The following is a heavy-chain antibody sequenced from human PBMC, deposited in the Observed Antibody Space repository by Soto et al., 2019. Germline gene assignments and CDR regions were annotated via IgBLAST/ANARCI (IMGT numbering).Heavy chain of an antibody. V-gene: IGHV4-34*01. Sequence: VHLQQLGAGLLRPSKTLSLTCIVSGESFSGYYWSWIRQSPDKGLEWIGEVYGSGETKYNPSLKSRISISEDPSKNQFSLRMTSMTAADTAVYYCARGFSNSVTTRFDSWGQGTLVSVSS. CDR2: VYGSGET. D-gene: IGHD4-4*01. J-gene: IGHJ4*02. CDR3: ARGFSNSVTTRFDS. CDR1: GESFSGYY.